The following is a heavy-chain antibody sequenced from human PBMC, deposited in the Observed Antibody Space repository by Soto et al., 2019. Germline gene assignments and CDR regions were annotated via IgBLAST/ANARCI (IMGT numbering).Heavy chain of an antibody. D-gene: IGHD5-12*01. CDR1: GFSFSSYA. Sequence: EVQLLESGGGLVQPGGSLRLSCAASGFSFSSYAMVWVRQAPGKGLEWVSVISARGGSLYFADSVKGRFTISRDNSKNVLSLVMNSLRAEDTATYLCAKGSIEYSASVDNWGQGTLVVVSS. V-gene: IGHV3-23*01. J-gene: IGHJ4*02. CDR2: ISARGGSL. CDR3: AKGSIEYSASVDN.